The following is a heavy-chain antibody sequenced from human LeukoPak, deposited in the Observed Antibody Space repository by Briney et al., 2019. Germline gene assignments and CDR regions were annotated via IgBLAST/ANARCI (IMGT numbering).Heavy chain of an antibody. CDR2: ISGDPGRN. Sequence: GGSLRVSCAASGFTFSGDGMHCVRQAPGKGLGWVSGISGDPGRNSYADSVKGRFTIYRDNSKNTLYLQMNSLGAEDTAVYYCVQDWAWGAFAYWGQGTLVAVSS. V-gene: IGHV3-23*01. J-gene: IGHJ4*02. CDR3: VQDWAWGAFAY. D-gene: IGHD7-27*01. CDR1: GFTFSGDG.